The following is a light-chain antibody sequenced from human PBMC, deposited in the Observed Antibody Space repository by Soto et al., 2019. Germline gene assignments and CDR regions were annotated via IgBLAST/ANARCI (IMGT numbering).Light chain of an antibody. CDR3: QHYSLYSPWT. CDR1: QNINAW. J-gene: IGKJ1*01. Sequence: DIQVTQSPSTLSASVGDRVTITFRTSQNINAWLAWYQQRPGQAPKLLIYDASTVQSGVPSRFSGSGSGTEFTLTISSLQPDDSATYYCQHYSLYSPWTFGQGTKVDIK. V-gene: IGKV1-5*01. CDR2: DAS.